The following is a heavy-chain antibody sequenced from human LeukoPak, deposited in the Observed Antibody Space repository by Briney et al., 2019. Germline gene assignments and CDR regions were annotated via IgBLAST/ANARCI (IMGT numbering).Heavy chain of an antibody. J-gene: IGHJ6*03. Sequence: ASVKVSCKASGYTFTSYDINWVRQATGQGLEWMGWMNPNSGNTGYAQKFQGRVTMTTDTSTSTAYMELRSLRSDDTAVYYCARDTYSSGWYGRYYYYMDVWGKGTTVTVSS. V-gene: IGHV1-8*01. CDR1: GYTFTSYD. D-gene: IGHD6-19*01. CDR2: MNPNSGNT. CDR3: ARDTYSSGWYGRYYYYMDV.